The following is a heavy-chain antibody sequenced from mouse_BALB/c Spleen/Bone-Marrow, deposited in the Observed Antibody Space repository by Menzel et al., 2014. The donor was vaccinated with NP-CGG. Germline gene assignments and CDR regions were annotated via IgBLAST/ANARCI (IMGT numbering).Heavy chain of an antibody. CDR1: GFNIKDTY. Sequence: EAQLQQSGAELVKPGASVKLSCTASGFNIKDTYMHWVKQRPEQGLEWIGRIDPANGNTKYDPKFQGKATITADTSSNTASLQLSRLTSEDTAVYYCASYYYGSSTFAYWGQGTLVTVSA. J-gene: IGHJ3*01. CDR2: IDPANGNT. CDR3: ASYYYGSSTFAY. V-gene: IGHV14-3*02. D-gene: IGHD1-1*01.